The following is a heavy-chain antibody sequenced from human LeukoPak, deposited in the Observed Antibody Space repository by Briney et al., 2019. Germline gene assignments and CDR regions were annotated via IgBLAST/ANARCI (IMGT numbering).Heavy chain of an antibody. CDR2: IYYSGST. J-gene: IGHJ6*02. CDR1: GGSISSYY. Sequence: SETLSLTCTVSGGSISSYYWGWIRQPPGKGLEWIGSIYYSGSTYYNPSLKSRVTISADTSKNQFSLKLSSVTAADTAVYYCARGRGRYCTNGVCSPGLYYYYYGMDVWGQGTTVTVSS. CDR3: ARGRGRYCTNGVCSPGLYYYYYGMDV. V-gene: IGHV4-39*07. D-gene: IGHD2-8*01.